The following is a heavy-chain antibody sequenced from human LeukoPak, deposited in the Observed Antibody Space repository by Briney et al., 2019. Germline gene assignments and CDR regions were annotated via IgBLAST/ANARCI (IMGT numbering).Heavy chain of an antibody. V-gene: IGHV4-4*02. CDR1: GVPIASHSC. Sequence: SGTLSLTCAVSGVPIASHSCWSWVRQPPGKGLEWIGEIYHTGGANYKPSLKSRVPMSVDTSNNHFSLQLASVTAADTAVYFCAYNRDFALDNWGQGTLVTVSS. D-gene: IGHD1-14*01. J-gene: IGHJ4*02. CDR2: IYHTGGA. CDR3: AYNRDFALDN.